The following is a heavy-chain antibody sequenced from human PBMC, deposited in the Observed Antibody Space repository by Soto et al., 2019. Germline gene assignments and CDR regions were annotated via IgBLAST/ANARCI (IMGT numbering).Heavy chain of an antibody. J-gene: IGHJ5*02. CDR3: ARTDSADYNWFDP. CDR2: IYSGGST. D-gene: IGHD2-21*02. CDR1: GFTVSSNY. V-gene: IGHV3-66*01. Sequence: GSLRLSCAASGFTVSSNYMSWVRQAPGKGLEWVSVIYSGGSTYYADSVKGRFTISRDNSKNTLYLQMNSLRAEDTAVYYCARTDSADYNWFDPWGQGTLVTVSS.